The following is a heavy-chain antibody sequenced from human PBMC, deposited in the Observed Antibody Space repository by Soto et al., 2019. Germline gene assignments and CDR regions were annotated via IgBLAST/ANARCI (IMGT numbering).Heavy chain of an antibody. CDR3: ARPAATQHYYYNYGMDV. CDR2: INPSGGST. Sequence: ASVKVSCKASGYTLTRYYMHWVRQAPGQGLEWMGIINPSGGSTTYAQNFQGRVSMTRDTSTSTVYMHLISLRSEDTAVYYCARPAATQHYYYNYGMDVWGQGTTVTVSS. CDR1: GYTLTRYY. J-gene: IGHJ6*02. V-gene: IGHV1-46*01. D-gene: IGHD2-2*01.